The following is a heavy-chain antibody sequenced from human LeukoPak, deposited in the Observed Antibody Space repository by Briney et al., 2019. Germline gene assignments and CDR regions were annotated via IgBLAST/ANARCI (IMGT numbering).Heavy chain of an antibody. V-gene: IGHV7-4-1*02. J-gene: IGHJ4*02. CDR1: GYTFTRYA. Sequence: ASVKVSCKASGYTFTRYAMNWVRQAPGQGLEWMGWINTKTGNPSYAQGFTGRFVFSLDTSVSTAYLQISSLRAEDTAVYYCARDGYIAAAGSDYWGQGTLVTVSS. CDR3: ARDGYIAAAGSDY. D-gene: IGHD6-13*01. CDR2: INTKTGNP.